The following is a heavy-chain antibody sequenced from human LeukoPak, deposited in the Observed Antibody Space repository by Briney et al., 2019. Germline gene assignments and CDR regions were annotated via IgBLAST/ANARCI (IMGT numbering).Heavy chain of an antibody. V-gene: IGHV3-7*01. J-gene: IGHJ3*02. CDR1: GFTFNSYG. CDR3: ARAFSGTYVVDAFDI. D-gene: IGHD1-26*01. Sequence: GGSLRLSCAASGFTFNSYGMSWVRQAPGKGLEWVANIKLDGSEKYYVDSVKGRFTISRDNAKNSLYLQMNRLRAEDTAVYYCARAFSGTYVVDAFDIWGNGTMVTVSS. CDR2: IKLDGSEK.